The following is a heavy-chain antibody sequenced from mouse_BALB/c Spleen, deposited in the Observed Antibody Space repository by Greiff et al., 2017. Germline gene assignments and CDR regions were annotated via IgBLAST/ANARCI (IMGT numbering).Heavy chain of an antibody. CDR3: ARWGGNYAMDY. V-gene: IGHV1-14*01. CDR1: GYTFTSYV. J-gene: IGHJ4*01. Sequence: VQLQQSGPELVKPGASVKMSCKASGYTFTSYVMHWVKQKPGQGLEWIGYINPYNDGTKYNEKFKGKATLTSDKSSSTAYMELSSLTSEDSAVYYCARWGGNYAMDYWGQGTSGTVSS. CDR2: INPYNDGT. D-gene: IGHD1-1*02.